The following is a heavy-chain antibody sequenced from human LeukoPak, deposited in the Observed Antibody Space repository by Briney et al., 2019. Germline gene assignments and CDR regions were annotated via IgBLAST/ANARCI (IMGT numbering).Heavy chain of an antibody. D-gene: IGHD2-2*01. CDR2: IFAGRGGT. J-gene: IGHJ4*02. Sequence: GGSLRVSCEASGFTFSTYAMSWVRQAPGKGLEWVSAIFAGRGGTYYADSVKSRFTISRDNSKSTVYLKMNSLRAEDTAVYYCAKTRGGCSSTSCTSVGYYFDYWGQGTLVTVSS. V-gene: IGHV3-23*01. CDR3: AKTRGGCSSTSCTSVGYYFDY. CDR1: GFTFSTYA.